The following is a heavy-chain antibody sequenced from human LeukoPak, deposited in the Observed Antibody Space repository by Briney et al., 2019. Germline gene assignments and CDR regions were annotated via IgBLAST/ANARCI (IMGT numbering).Heavy chain of an antibody. J-gene: IGHJ4*02. V-gene: IGHV3-23*01. CDR2: ISGSGDNT. CDR3: SKRSSGGWSDY. CDR1: GFTFSSYA. Sequence: GGSLRLSCVASGFTFSSYAMSWVRQAPGKGLEWVSLISGSGDNTYYADSVKGRFTISRDNSKNTLYLQMNSLRAEDTAAYYCSKRSSGGWSDYWGQGTLVTVSS. D-gene: IGHD6-19*01.